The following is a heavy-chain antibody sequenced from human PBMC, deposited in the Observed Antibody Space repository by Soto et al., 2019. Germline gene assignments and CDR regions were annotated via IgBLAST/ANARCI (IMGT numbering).Heavy chain of an antibody. J-gene: IGHJ4*02. V-gene: IGHV1-8*01. CDR3: ARGFYFYLHNPGGN. CDR2: MNPNSGIT. Sequence: QVQLVQSGAEVKKTGASVKVSCKASGYSFTSYDINWVRQAPGQGLEWMGWMNPNSGITGYAQKFRGRVTMTRDTSLNTAYMELSSLRSDDTAVYYCARGFYFYLHNPGGNWGQGTLVTVSS. D-gene: IGHD3-3*01. CDR1: GYSFTSYD.